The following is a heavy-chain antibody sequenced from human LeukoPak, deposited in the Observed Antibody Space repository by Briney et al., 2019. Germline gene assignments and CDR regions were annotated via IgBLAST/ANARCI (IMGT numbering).Heavy chain of an antibody. CDR3: AKDGEGPSSSWPKIGNWFDP. CDR1: GFTFDDYA. D-gene: IGHD6-13*01. V-gene: IGHV3-43*02. J-gene: IGHJ5*02. CDR2: ISGDGGST. Sequence: GGSLRLSCAASGFTFDDYAMHWVRQAPGKGLEWVSLISGDGGSTYYADSVKGRFTISRDNSKNSLCLQMNSLRTEDTALYYCAKDGEGPSSSWPKIGNWFDPWGQGTLVTVSS.